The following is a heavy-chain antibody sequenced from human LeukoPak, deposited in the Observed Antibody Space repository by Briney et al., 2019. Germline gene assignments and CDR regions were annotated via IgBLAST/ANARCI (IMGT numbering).Heavy chain of an antibody. V-gene: IGHV1-46*01. Sequence: ASVKVSCKASGYTFTSYYMHWVRQAPGQGLEWMGIINPSGGSTSYAQKFQGRVTMTRDTSTSTVYMGLSSLRSEDTAVYYCASVLKHTVTAFDYWGQGTLVTVSS. J-gene: IGHJ4*02. CDR2: INPSGGST. CDR1: GYTFTSYY. CDR3: ASVLKHTVTAFDY. D-gene: IGHD4-11*01.